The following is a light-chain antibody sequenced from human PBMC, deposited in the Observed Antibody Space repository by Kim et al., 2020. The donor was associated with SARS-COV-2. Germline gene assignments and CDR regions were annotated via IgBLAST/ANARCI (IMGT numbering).Light chain of an antibody. CDR3: QNCESAPWT. V-gene: IGKV1-27*01. CDR1: QDISNY. Sequence: DIQMTQSPSSLSASVGDRVTITCRASQDISNYLAWFQLKPGKAPTLLIYAASALQPGVPSRFSGSGSGTDFTLTVTSLQPEDVATYYCQNCESAPWTFGQGTKVDIK. J-gene: IGKJ1*01. CDR2: AAS.